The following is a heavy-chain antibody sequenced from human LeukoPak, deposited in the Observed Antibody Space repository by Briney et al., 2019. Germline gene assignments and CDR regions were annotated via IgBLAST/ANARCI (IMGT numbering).Heavy chain of an antibody. Sequence: GGSLRLSCAASGFTVSSNYMSWVRQAPGKGLEWGSVIYSGGSTYYADSVKGRFTISRDNSKNTLYLQMNSLRAEDTAVYYCAREPYCGGDCYFGAFDIWGQGTMVTVSS. J-gene: IGHJ3*02. CDR2: IYSGGST. D-gene: IGHD2-21*01. CDR3: AREPYCGGDCYFGAFDI. V-gene: IGHV3-53*01. CDR1: GFTVSSNY.